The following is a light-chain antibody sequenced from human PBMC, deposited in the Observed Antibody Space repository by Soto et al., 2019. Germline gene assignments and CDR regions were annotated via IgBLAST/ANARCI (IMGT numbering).Light chain of an antibody. CDR3: QQYNNWPRT. V-gene: IGKV3-15*01. Sequence: EIVMTQSPATLSVSPGERATLSCRASQSVRSNLAWYQQKPGQAPRLLIHGATTRATGIPARFSGSGSGTEFTPTISSLQSEDFAVYYCQQYNNWPRTFGQGTKVDI. J-gene: IGKJ1*01. CDR2: GAT. CDR1: QSVRSN.